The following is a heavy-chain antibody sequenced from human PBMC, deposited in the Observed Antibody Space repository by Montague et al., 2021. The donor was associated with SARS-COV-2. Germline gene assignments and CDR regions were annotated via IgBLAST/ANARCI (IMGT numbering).Heavy chain of an antibody. J-gene: IGHJ4*02. CDR1: GFTFSSYG. Sequence: XLRLSCAASGFTFSSYGMFWVRQTPGKGLEWVSAISGGGDMTYYADSVKGRFTISRDNSKDTLYLQMNTLRAEDTAVYFCAKKTIAVPGSPHFDSWGQGTLVTVSS. V-gene: IGHV3-23*01. D-gene: IGHD6-19*01. CDR2: ISGGGDMT. CDR3: AKKTIAVPGSPHFDS.